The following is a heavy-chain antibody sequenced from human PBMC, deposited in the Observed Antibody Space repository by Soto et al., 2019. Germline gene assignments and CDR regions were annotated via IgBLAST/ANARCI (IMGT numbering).Heavy chain of an antibody. CDR1: GFTFSSYG. CDR2: IWYDGGNK. Sequence: VGSLRLSCAASGFTFSSYGMHWVRQAPGKGLEWVAVIWYDGGNKYYADSVKGRFTISRDNSKNTLYLQMNSLRAEDTAVYYCARRWELGAFDYWGQGTLVTVSS. V-gene: IGHV3-33*01. CDR3: ARRWELGAFDY. D-gene: IGHD1-26*01. J-gene: IGHJ4*02.